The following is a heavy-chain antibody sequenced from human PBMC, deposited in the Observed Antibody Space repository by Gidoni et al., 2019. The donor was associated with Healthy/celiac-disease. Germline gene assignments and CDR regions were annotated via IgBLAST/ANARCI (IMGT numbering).Heavy chain of an antibody. V-gene: IGHV3-15*01. CDR3: TTGVMHCSGGSCVFRYYYYMDV. D-gene: IGHD2-15*01. J-gene: IGHJ6*03. CDR2: IKSKTDGGTT. CDR1: GFTFSHAW. Sequence: EVQLVESGGGLVKPGGSLRLSCAASGFTFSHAWVHWSRPAPGKGLEWVCRIKSKTDGGTTDYAAPVKGRFTISRDDSKNTLYLQMNSLKTEDTAVYYCTTGVMHCSGGSCVFRYYYYMDVWGKGTTVTVSS.